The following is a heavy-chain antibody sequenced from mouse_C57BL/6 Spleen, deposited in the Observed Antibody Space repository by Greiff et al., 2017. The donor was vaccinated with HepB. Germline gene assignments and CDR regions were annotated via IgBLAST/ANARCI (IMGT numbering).Heavy chain of an antibody. V-gene: IGHV1-50*01. CDR2: IDPSDSYT. CDR3: GGFAY. J-gene: IGHJ3*01. Sequence: QVQLQQPGAELVKPGASVKLSCKASGYTFTSYWMQWVKQRPGQGLEWIGEIDPSDSYTNYNQKFKGKATLTVDTSSSTAYMQLSSLTSEDSAVYYCGGFAYWGQGTLVTVSA. CDR1: GYTFTSYW.